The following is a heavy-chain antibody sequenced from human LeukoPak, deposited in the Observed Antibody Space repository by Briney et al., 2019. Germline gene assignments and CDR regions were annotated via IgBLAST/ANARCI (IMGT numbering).Heavy chain of an antibody. J-gene: IGHJ4*02. CDR2: IKQDGSEK. CDR3: ARERGRLSYHDY. D-gene: IGHD1-26*01. Sequence: GGSPRLSCAASGFTFSSYWMSWVRQAPGKGLEWMANIKQDGSEKYYVDSVKRRFTISRDNAKNSLYLQMNSLRAEDTAVYYCARERGRLSYHDYWGQGALVTVSS. V-gene: IGHV3-7*01. CDR1: GFTFSSYW.